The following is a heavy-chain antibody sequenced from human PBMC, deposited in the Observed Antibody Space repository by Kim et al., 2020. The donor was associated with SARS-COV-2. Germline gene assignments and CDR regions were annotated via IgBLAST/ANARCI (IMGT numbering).Heavy chain of an antibody. D-gene: IGHD2-15*01. Sequence: GSTYSHPSLTRRVTISVDTSKNQFSLKLSSVTAADTAVYYCARDFSGRFDYWGQGTLVTVSS. J-gene: IGHJ4*02. V-gene: IGHV4-31*02. CDR2: GST. CDR3: ARDFSGRFDY.